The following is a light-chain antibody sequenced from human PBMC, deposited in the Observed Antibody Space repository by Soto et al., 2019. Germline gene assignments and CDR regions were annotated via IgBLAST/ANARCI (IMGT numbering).Light chain of an antibody. CDR1: QSVSSN. J-gene: IGKJ2*01. CDR3: QQYNNWPYT. V-gene: IGKV3-15*01. CDR2: GAS. Sequence: EIVMTQSPATLAVSPGERAALSCRASQSVSSNFAWYQQKPGQAPRLLIYGASSRATGTPARFSGSGSGTALTLTISSLQSEDFAVYYCQQYNNWPYTFGLGTKLEMK.